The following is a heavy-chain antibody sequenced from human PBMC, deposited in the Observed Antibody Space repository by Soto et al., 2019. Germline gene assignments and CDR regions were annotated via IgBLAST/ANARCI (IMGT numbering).Heavy chain of an antibody. Sequence: SETLSLTCAVYGWSFSGYDWSWIRQPPGKGLEWIGEINHSGSTNYNPSLKSRVTISVDTSKNQFSLKLSSVTAADTAVYYCARAAPRYCSGGSCYSGRAYWGQGTLVTVS. J-gene: IGHJ4*02. D-gene: IGHD2-15*01. CDR3: ARAAPRYCSGGSCYSGRAY. V-gene: IGHV4-34*01. CDR2: INHSGST. CDR1: GWSFSGYD.